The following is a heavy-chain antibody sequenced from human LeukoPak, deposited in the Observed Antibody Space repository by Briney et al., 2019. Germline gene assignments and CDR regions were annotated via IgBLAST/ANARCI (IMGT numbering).Heavy chain of an antibody. Sequence: SETLSLTCTVSGGSISSSSYYWGWIRQPPGKGLEWIGSIYYSGSTYYNPSLKSRVTISVDTSKNQFSLKLSSVTAADTAVYYCASIVATSHIDYWGQGTLVTVSS. CDR2: IYYSGST. CDR1: GGSISSSSYY. J-gene: IGHJ4*02. CDR3: ASIVATSHIDY. D-gene: IGHD5-12*01. V-gene: IGHV4-39*01.